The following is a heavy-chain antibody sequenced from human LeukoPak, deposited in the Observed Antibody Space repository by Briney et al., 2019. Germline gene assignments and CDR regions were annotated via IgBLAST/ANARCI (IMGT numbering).Heavy chain of an antibody. J-gene: IGHJ4*02. CDR3: ATSYSSGGGDYFDY. CDR2: TYYSGNT. CDR1: GGSIRSYY. D-gene: IGHD6-19*01. V-gene: IGHV4-59*01. Sequence: PSETLSLTCTVSGGSIRSYYCSWIRQPSGKGLEWIGYTYYSGNTNYSPSLKSRATISVDTSKNQFSLKLSSVTAADTAVYYCATSYSSGGGDYFDYWGQGTLVTVSS.